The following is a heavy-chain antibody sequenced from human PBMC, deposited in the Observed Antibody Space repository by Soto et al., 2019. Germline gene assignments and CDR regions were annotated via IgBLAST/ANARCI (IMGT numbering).Heavy chain of an antibody. Sequence: QVQLVQSGAEVKKPGASVTVSCTASGYIYTSYDIGGVRQAAGQGLEWMGWINPNRGNTGCAQNFQGRVTITSHTSSGTAYMELSSLRSDDTAVYYCARIPSYDTSGPLDYYYGMDVWGQGTTVTVSS. CDR3: ARIPSYDTSGPLDYYYGMDV. CDR1: GYIYTSYD. CDR2: INPNRGNT. V-gene: IGHV1-8*01. J-gene: IGHJ6*02. D-gene: IGHD3-22*01.